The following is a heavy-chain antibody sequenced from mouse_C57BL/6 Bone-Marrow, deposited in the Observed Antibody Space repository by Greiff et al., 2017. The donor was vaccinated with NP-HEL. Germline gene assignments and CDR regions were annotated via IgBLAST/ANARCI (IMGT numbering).Heavy chain of an antibody. J-gene: IGHJ1*03. Sequence: QVQLQQSGAELARPGASVKLSCKASGYTFTSYGISWVKQRTGQGLEWIGEIYPRSGNTYYNEKFKGTATLTADKSSSTAYMELRSLTSEDSAVYFCARYYYGSSHWYFDVWGTGTTVTVSS. CDR3: ARYYYGSSHWYFDV. D-gene: IGHD1-1*01. V-gene: IGHV1-81*01. CDR1: GYTFTSYG. CDR2: IYPRSGNT.